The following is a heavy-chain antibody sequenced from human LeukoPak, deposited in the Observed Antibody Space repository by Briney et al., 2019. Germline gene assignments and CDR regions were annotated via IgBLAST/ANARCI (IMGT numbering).Heavy chain of an antibody. J-gene: IGHJ4*02. D-gene: IGHD3-10*01. Sequence: PGGSLRLSCAASGFTFSSYSMNWVRRAPGKGLEWVSSISSSSSYIYYADSVKGRFTISRDNAKNSLYLQMNSLRAEDTAVYYCATYYYGSGSYPFPFDYWGQGTLVTVSS. V-gene: IGHV3-21*01. CDR3: ATYYYGSGSYPFPFDY. CDR1: GFTFSSYS. CDR2: ISSSSSYI.